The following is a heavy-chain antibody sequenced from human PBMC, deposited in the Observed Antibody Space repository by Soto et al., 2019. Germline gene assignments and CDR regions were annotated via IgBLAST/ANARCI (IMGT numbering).Heavy chain of an antibody. CDR3: ADSKIRPYDSSGYYYVCGMDV. CDR2: IVVGNGNT. Sequence: AASVKVPCKASGLTFTSSAVQWVRQARGQRLEWIGWIVVGNGNTNYAQKFQERVTITRDMSTSTAYMELSSLRSEDTAVYYCADSKIRPYDSSGYYYVCGMDVWGQGTTVTVSS. CDR1: GLTFTSSA. V-gene: IGHV1-58*01. J-gene: IGHJ6*02. D-gene: IGHD3-22*01.